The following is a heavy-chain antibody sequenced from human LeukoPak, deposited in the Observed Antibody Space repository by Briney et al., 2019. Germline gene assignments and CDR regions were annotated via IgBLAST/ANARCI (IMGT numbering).Heavy chain of an antibody. CDR1: GFTFSKYW. J-gene: IGHJ3*02. V-gene: IGHV3-7*01. CDR3: SRDANYYDSSRHYFDAFDI. Sequence: GESLRLSCVASGFTFSKYWMTWVRQAPGKGLEWVANIRGDGSVKYLLDSVKGRFTISRDNVNNSLSLEMNNLRAEDTAVYYCSRDANYYDSSRHYFDAFDIWGQGTMVTVSS. D-gene: IGHD3-22*01. CDR2: IRGDGSVK.